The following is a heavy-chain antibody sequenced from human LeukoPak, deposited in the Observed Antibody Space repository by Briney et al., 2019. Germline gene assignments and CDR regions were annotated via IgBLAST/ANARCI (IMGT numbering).Heavy chain of an antibody. D-gene: IGHD2-15*01. CDR1: GFTFSSYA. V-gene: IGHV3-23*01. CDR3: AKDQAGYLLPPDYGIDA. J-gene: IGHJ6*02. CDR2: ISGSCGRT. Sequence: GGSLRLSCAASGFTFSSYAMNWVRQAPGKGLDWVSAISGSCGRTYYADFVKGRFIISRDNSKKTLYLQMNSLRAEATDVYDCAKDQAGYLLPPDYGIDAWGQGNTVTVSS.